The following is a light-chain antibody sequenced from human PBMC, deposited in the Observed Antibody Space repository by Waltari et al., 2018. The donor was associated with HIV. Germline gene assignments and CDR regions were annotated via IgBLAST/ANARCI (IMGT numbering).Light chain of an antibody. CDR2: DDS. J-gene: IGLJ2*01. V-gene: IGLV3-21*02. CDR3: QVWDSSTDLRV. CDR1: NIGSKG. Sequence: SYVLTQPPSVSVAPGQTARITCGGNNIGSKGVHWYQQKPSQAPVLVVYDDSDRPSGIPERFSGSSSWNTATLTISRVEAGDEADFYRQVWDSSTDLRVFGGGTKLTVL.